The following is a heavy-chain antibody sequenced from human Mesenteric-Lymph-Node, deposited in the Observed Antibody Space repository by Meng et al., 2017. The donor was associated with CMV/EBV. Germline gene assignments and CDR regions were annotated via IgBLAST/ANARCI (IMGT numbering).Heavy chain of an antibody. CDR3: ARSSDYYDSSDHNGY. J-gene: IGHJ4*02. V-gene: IGHV3-21*01. Sequence: GESLKISCAASGFTVSTNYMSWVRQAPGKGLEWVSSISSSSSYIYYADSVKGRFTISRDNAKNSLYLQMNSLRAEDTAVYYCARSSDYYDSSDHNGYWGQGTLVTVSS. D-gene: IGHD3-22*01. CDR2: ISSSSSYI. CDR1: GFTVSTNY.